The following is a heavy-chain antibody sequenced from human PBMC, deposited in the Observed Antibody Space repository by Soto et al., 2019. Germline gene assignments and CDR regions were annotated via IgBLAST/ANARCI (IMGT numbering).Heavy chain of an antibody. Sequence: SETLSLTCTVSGDSINNYYWTWIRQPPGKGLEWIGYIYDSGSTSYNPSLKSRLTISVDTSKNQFSLKLKSVTAADTAVYYCARGTKYYYQGMDVWGQGTTVTVSS. CDR3: ARGTKYYYQGMDV. CDR2: IYDSGST. CDR1: GDSINNYY. J-gene: IGHJ6*02. V-gene: IGHV4-59*01.